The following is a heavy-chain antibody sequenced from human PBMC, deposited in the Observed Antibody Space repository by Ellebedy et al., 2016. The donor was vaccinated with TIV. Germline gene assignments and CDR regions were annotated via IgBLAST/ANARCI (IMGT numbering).Heavy chain of an antibody. D-gene: IGHD2-8*01. Sequence: MPSETLSLTCTVSGGSIRSSSYYWVWLRQPPGKGLEWIGNIYYSGATYYNPSLKSRVTVSVDTSMNQFSLKLSSVTAADTAVYYCASSWSRHYYFDYWGQGTLVTVSS. CDR3: ASSWSRHYYFDY. V-gene: IGHV4-39*01. CDR2: IYYSGAT. CDR1: GGSIRSSSYY. J-gene: IGHJ4*02.